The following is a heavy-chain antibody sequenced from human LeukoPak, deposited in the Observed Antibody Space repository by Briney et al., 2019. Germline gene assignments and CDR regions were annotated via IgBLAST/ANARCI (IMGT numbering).Heavy chain of an antibody. CDR2: IYYSGST. CDR3: ARVFPYGPGGDNWFDP. J-gene: IGHJ5*02. D-gene: IGHD3-10*01. Sequence: ASETLSLTCTVSGGSISSYYWSWIRQPPGKGLEWIGYIYYSGSTNYNPSLKSRVTISVDTSKNQFSLKLSSVTAADTAVYYCARVFPYGPGGDNWFDPWGQGTLVTVSS. CDR1: GGSISSYY. V-gene: IGHV4-59*01.